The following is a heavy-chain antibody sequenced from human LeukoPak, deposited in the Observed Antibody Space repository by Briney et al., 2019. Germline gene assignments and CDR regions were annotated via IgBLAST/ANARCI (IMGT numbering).Heavy chain of an antibody. CDR2: IYPGDSDT. CDR1: GYSFTSYW. J-gene: IGHJ4*02. D-gene: IGHD2-21*02. Sequence: GESLKISCKGSGYSFTSYWIGWVRQTPGKGLEWMGMIYPGDSDTRYSPSFQGQVTISADKSISTAYLQWNSLKASDTAMYYCARRAYCGGDCYTDYWGQGTLVTVSS. V-gene: IGHV5-51*01. CDR3: ARRAYCGGDCYTDY.